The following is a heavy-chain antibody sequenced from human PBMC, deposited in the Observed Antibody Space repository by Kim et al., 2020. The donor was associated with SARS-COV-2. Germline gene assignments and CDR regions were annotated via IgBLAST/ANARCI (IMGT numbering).Heavy chain of an antibody. D-gene: IGHD6-19*01. J-gene: IGHJ6*02. CDR2: ISSRSFT. CDR1: GFTFTSYA. Sequence: GGSLRLSCSASGFTFTSYAMAWVRQAPGKGLEWVSTISSRSFTYYADSVKGRFTISRDNSKSTVHLHLDSLRGEDTAVYYCARDRGGWTGLDVWGQGTT. V-gene: IGHV3-23*01. CDR3: ARDRGGWTGLDV.